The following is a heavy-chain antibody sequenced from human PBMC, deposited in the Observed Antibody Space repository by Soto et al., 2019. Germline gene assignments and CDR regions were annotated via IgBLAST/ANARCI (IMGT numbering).Heavy chain of an antibody. V-gene: IGHV3-23*01. J-gene: IGHJ4*02. CDR2: ISGSGGST. CDR1: GFTFSSYA. Sequence: PGGSLRLSCAASGFTFSSYAMSWVRQAPGKGLEWVSAISGSGGSTYYADSVKGRFTISRHNSKNTLYLQMNSLRAEDTAVYYCAKEERYSSSWYWGGFDYWGQGTLVTVSS. CDR3: AKEERYSSSWYWGGFDY. D-gene: IGHD6-13*01.